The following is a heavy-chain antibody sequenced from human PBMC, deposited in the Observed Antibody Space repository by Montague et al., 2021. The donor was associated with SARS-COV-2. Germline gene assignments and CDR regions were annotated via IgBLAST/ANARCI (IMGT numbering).Heavy chain of an antibody. D-gene: IGHD6-13*01. J-gene: IGHJ4*02. CDR1: GDRVSSNSAA. Sequence: CAISGDRVSSNSAAWNWIRQSPSRGLEWLGRTYCRSKWYNDYAVPVKNRITINPDTSKNQFSLQLNSVTPEDTAVYYCARGGSWLYYFDYWGQGTLVTVSS. CDR2: TYCRSKWYN. CDR3: ARGGSWLYYFDY. V-gene: IGHV6-1*01.